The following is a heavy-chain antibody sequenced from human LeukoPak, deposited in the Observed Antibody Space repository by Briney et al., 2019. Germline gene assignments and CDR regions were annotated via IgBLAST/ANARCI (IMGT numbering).Heavy chain of an antibody. V-gene: IGHV3-30-3*01. CDR3: AREERSDWYVRYFDY. CDR1: GFTFSSYA. J-gene: IGHJ4*02. Sequence: PGGSLRLSCAASGFTFSSYAMHWVRQAPGKGLEWVAVISYDGSNKYYADSVKGRFTISRDNSKNTLYVQMNSLRAEDTAVYYCAREERSDWYVRYFDYWGQGTLVTVSS. CDR2: ISYDGSNK. D-gene: IGHD6-13*01.